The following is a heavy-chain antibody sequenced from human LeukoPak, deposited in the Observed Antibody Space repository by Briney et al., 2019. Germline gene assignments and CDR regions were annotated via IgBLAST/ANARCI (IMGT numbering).Heavy chain of an antibody. V-gene: IGHV1-2*02. Sequence: ASVKVSCKASGYTFTCYYMHWVRQAPGQGLEWRGWINPNSGGTNYAQKFQGRDTMTRDTSVSTAYMELSRLRSDATAVYYCARCSSTSCYYNWFDPWGQGTLVTVSS. CDR2: INPNSGGT. J-gene: IGHJ5*02. CDR1: GYTFTCYY. D-gene: IGHD2-2*01. CDR3: ARCSSTSCYYNWFDP.